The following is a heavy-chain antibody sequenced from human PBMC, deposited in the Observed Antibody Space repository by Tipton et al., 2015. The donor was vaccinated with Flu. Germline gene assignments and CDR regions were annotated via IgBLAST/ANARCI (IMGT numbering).Heavy chain of an antibody. CDR2: INLSGSP. J-gene: IGHJ3*02. D-gene: IGHD3-3*01. Sequence: TLSLTCAVYGGSFRGYYWSWIRQPPGKGLEWIGEINLSGSPNYNPSLRSRVTMSVDTSKNQFFLKLSSVTAADTAVYYCARGSWAVFGVAEDAFDIWGQGTMVTVSS. CDR1: GGSFRGYY. CDR3: ARGSWAVFGVAEDAFDI. V-gene: IGHV4-34*01.